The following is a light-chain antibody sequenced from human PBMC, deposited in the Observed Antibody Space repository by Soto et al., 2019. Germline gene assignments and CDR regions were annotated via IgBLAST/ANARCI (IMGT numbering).Light chain of an antibody. Sequence: QSVLTQPTSASGTPGQRVTSSCSGSSSNIGSNYVYWYQQLPGTAPKLLIYRNNQRPSGVPGRFSGSKSGTSASLAISGLRSEDEADYYCAAWDDSLSGSYVFGTGTKLTVL. CDR2: RNN. CDR1: SSNIGSNY. CDR3: AAWDDSLSGSYV. J-gene: IGLJ1*01. V-gene: IGLV1-47*01.